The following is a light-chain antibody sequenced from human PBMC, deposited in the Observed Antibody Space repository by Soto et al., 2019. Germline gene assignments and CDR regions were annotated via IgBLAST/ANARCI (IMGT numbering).Light chain of an antibody. J-gene: IGLJ2*01. V-gene: IGLV1-40*01. Sequence: QSVLTQPPSVSGAPGQRVTISCTGSSSNIGAGYNVHWYQHLPGTAPKVLIYGNRHRPSGVPDRFSGSKSGTSASLAITGLKADDEAAYFCQSYDISLSGVVFGGGTKLTVL. CDR3: QSYDISLSGVV. CDR1: SSNIGAGYN. CDR2: GNR.